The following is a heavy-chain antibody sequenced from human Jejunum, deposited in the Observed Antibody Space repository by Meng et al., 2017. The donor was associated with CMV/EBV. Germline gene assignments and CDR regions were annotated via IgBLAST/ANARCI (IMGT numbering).Heavy chain of an antibody. D-gene: IGHD3-10*01. J-gene: IGHJ6*02. CDR1: GFTVSSNF. CDR3: ARGVNYGMDV. Sequence: CVASGFTVSSNFMSWVRQAPGKGLEWVAFIQYDGSKKSYADSVKGRFTISRDNSKNTLYLQMNSLRGEDTALYYCARGVNYGMDVWGQGTTVTVSS. CDR2: IQYDGSKK. V-gene: IGHV3-30*03.